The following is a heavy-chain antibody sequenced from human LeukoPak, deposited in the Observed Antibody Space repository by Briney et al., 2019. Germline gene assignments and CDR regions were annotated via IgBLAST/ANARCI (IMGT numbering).Heavy chain of an antibody. CDR2: ISSSSSYI. Sequence: PGGSLRLSCAASGFTFSSYSMNWVRQAPGKGLEWVSSISSSSSYIYYADSVKGRFTISRDNAKNSLYLQMNSLRAEDTAVYYCARDRWYYYDSSGYSVGYWGQGTLVTVSS. D-gene: IGHD3-22*01. CDR1: GFTFSSYS. CDR3: ARDRWYYYDSSGYSVGY. J-gene: IGHJ4*02. V-gene: IGHV3-21*01.